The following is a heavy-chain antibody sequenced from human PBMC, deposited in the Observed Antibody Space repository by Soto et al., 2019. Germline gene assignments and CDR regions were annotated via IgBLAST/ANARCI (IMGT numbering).Heavy chain of an antibody. J-gene: IGHJ4*02. CDR2: ITRRVGKP. CDR3: ARDGALYDSSGYYFLY. Sequence: SVKVCGKASGGTFSRYAIDWVRQAPGQGLEWSVGITRRVGKPDDAQNGQGRVTITADEFTSKGYMELRSLRSDDTDVYYCARDGALYDSSGYYFLYWGQGTLVNVSS. CDR1: GGTFSRYA. V-gene: IGHV1-69*13. D-gene: IGHD3-22*01.